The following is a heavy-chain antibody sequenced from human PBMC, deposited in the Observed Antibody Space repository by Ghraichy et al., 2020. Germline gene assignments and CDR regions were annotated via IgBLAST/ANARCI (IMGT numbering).Heavy chain of an antibody. Sequence: SETLSLTCAVYGGSISGYYWSWIRQPPGKGLEWIGEINHSGSTMYNPSLKSRLSILVDTSKNNFSLRLSSVTAADTAVYYCARGLYSRNIPNHSVQGTLVTVSA. CDR1: GGSISGYY. D-gene: IGHD2-8*01. J-gene: IGHJ4*02. V-gene: IGHV4-34*01. CDR3: ARGLYSRNIPNH. CDR2: INHSGST.